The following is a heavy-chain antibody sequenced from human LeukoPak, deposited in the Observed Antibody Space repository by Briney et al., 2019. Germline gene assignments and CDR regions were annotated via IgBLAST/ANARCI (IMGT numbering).Heavy chain of an antibody. V-gene: IGHV4-39*01. CDR1: GGSISSSSYY. J-gene: IGHJ4*02. D-gene: IGHD5-18*01. Sequence: PSETLSLTCTVSGGSISSSSYYWGWIRQPPGKGLEWIGSIYQSGSTYYNPSLKSRVTISVDTSKNQFSLKLSSVTAADTAVYYCARLELWVDNWGQGTLVTVSS. CDR2: IYQSGST. CDR3: ARLELWVDN.